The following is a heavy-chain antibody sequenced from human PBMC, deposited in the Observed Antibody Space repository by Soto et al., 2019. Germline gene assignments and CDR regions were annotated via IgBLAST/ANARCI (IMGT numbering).Heavy chain of an antibody. CDR2: ISADNGNT. Sequence: ASVKVSCKASDYTFTSYGISWVRQAPGQGLEWMGWISADNGNTNYAQKLQGRVTTTTDTSTSTAYMELRSLRSDDTAVYYCARVRITIFGVVEYGMDVWGQGTTVTVSS. V-gene: IGHV1-18*01. J-gene: IGHJ6*02. CDR1: DYTFTSYG. CDR3: ARVRITIFGVVEYGMDV. D-gene: IGHD3-3*01.